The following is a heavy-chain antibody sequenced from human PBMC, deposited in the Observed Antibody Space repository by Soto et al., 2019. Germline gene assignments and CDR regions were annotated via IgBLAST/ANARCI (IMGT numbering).Heavy chain of an antibody. CDR3: ARTTIIGTSRRGWLDP. V-gene: IGHV4-59*01. Sequence: QVQLQESGPGLVKPSQTLSLTCTVSGGSISGYCWTWIRQPPGKGLEWIGYSSDSGSTNSNPSLKSRVTISLDTSKNQFSLNLRSVTAADTAVYYCARTTIIGTSRRGWLDPWGQGILVTVSS. CDR2: SSDSGST. D-gene: IGHD1-20*01. CDR1: GGSISGYC. J-gene: IGHJ5*02.